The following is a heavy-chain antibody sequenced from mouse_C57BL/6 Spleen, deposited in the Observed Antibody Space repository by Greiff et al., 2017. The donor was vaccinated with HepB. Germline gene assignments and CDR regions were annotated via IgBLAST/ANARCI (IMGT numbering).Heavy chain of an antibody. V-gene: IGHV10-3*01. CDR1: GFTFNTYA. J-gene: IGHJ4*01. CDR3: VRGGGIYYGNYAAMDY. CDR2: IRSKSSNYAT. D-gene: IGHD2-1*01. Sequence: EVQLVESGGGLVQPKGSLKLSCAASGFTFNTYAMHWVRQAPGKGLEWVARIRSKSSNYATYYADSVKDRFTISRDDSQSMLYLQMNNLKTEDTAMYYCVRGGGIYYGNYAAMDYWGQGTSVTVSS.